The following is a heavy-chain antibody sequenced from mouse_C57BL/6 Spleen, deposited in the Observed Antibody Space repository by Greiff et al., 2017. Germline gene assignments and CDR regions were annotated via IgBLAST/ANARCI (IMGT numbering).Heavy chain of an antibody. V-gene: IGHV5-17*01. CDR3: AASRGFAY. J-gene: IGHJ3*01. D-gene: IGHD6-1*01. Sequence: EVQLVESGGGLVKPGGSLKLSCAASGFTFSDYGMHRVRQAPETGLEWVAYISSGSSTIYYADTVKGRFTISRDNAKNTLFLQMTSLRSEDTAMYYCAASRGFAYWGQGTLVTVSA. CDR1: GFTFSDYG. CDR2: ISSGSSTI.